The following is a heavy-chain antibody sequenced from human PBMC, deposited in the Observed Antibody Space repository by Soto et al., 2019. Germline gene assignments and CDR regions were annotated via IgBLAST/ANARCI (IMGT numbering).Heavy chain of an antibody. V-gene: IGHV3-33*01. Sequence: GGSLRLSCAASGFTFSSYGMHWVRQAPGKGLEWVALIWYDGSNKYYANSVKGRFTISRDNSKNTLYLQMNSLRAEDTAVYYCARSARGLDYPYTWFDPWGQGTLVTVSS. CDR3: ARSARGLDYPYTWFDP. CDR1: GFTFSSYG. D-gene: IGHD4-17*01. CDR2: IWYDGSNK. J-gene: IGHJ5*02.